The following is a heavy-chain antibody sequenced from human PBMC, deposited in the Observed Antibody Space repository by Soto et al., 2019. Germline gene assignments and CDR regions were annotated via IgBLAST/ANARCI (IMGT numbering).Heavy chain of an antibody. CDR1: GGSISSYY. CDR2: IYYSGST. J-gene: IGHJ4*02. CDR3: ARRRGVRGVSHFDY. V-gene: IGHV4-59*01. D-gene: IGHD3-10*01. Sequence: SETLSLTCTVSGGSISSYYWSWIRQPPGKGLEWIGYIYYSGSTNYNPSLKSRVTISVDTSKNQFSLKLSSVTAADTAVYYCARRRGVRGVSHFDYWGQGTLVTVSS.